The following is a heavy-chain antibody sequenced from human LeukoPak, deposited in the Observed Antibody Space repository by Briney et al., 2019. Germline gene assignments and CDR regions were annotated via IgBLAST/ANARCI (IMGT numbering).Heavy chain of an antibody. D-gene: IGHD5-12*01. V-gene: IGHV3-33*01. CDR1: GFTFSSYG. J-gene: IGHJ4*02. CDR2: IWYDGSNK. Sequence: LSGGSLRLSCAASGFTFSSYGMHWVRQAPGKGLEWVAVIWYDGSNKYYADSVKGRFTISRGNSKNTLYLQMNSLRAEDTAVYYCARDGGYDYPGYVGPDYWGQGTLVTVSS. CDR3: ARDGGYDYPGYVGPDY.